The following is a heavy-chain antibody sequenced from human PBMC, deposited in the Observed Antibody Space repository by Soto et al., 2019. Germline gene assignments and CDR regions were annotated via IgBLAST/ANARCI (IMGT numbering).Heavy chain of an antibody. V-gene: IGHV3-21*01. CDR2: ISASRTYI. CDR3: ARGGGYYSVNSPHYYVTD. D-gene: IGHD3-22*01. CDR1: GFTFSSYN. J-gene: IGHJ4*02. Sequence: EVHLVESGGGLVKPGGSLTLSCAASGFTFSSYNMNWVRQAPGRGLEWVSTISASRTYIDYADSVKGRFTISTDNARNALFLQMTSLRAEDTAVYYCARGGGYYSVNSPHYYVTDWGRGTLVTVSS.